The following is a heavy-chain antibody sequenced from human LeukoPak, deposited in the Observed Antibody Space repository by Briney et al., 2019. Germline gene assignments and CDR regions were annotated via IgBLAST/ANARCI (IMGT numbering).Heavy chain of an antibody. CDR2: ISSSGSTI. D-gene: IGHD6-13*01. CDR1: GFTFSSYE. V-gene: IGHV3-48*03. CDR3: AKDSRQLYYYYMDV. Sequence: TGGSLRLSCAASGFTFSSYEMNWVRQAPGKGLEWVSYISSSGSTIYYADSVKGRFTISRDNSKNTLYLQMNSLRAEDTAVYYCAKDSRQLYYYYMDVWGKGTTVTISS. J-gene: IGHJ6*03.